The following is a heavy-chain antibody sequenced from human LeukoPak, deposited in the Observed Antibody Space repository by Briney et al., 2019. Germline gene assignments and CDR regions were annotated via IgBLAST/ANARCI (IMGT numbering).Heavy chain of an antibody. CDR3: ARRRYMDV. CDR2: INHSGST. J-gene: IGHJ6*03. CDR1: GGSFSGYY. V-gene: IGHV4-34*01. Sequence: PSETLSLTCAVYGGSFSGYYWSWIRQPPGKGLEWIGEINHSGSTNYNPSPKSRVTISVGTSKNQFSLKLSSVTAADTAVYYCARRRYMDVWGKGTRSPSP.